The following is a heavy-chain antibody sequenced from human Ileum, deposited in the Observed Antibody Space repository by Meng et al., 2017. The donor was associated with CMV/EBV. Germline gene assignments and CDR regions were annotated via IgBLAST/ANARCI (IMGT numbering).Heavy chain of an antibody. J-gene: IGHJ4*02. V-gene: IGHV1-2*02. CDR3: AREGDGYTWDY. CDR2: MNPNTGAK. Sequence: ASVKVSCKASGYSFTDYYIHWVRQAPGQGLERMGWMNPNTGAKNYAQKIQGRVTMTRDTSINTAYIELSNLRSDDTAIYYCAREGDGYTWDYWGQGTLVTVSS. CDR1: GYSFTDYY. D-gene: IGHD5-24*01.